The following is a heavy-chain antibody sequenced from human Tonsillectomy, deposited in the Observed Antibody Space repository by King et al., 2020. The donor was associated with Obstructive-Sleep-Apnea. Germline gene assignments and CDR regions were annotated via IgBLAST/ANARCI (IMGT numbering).Heavy chain of an antibody. CDR2: IKSKTDGGTT. CDR1: GFTFNNAW. CDR3: TTSDYGSVP. V-gene: IGHV3-15*01. D-gene: IGHD3-10*01. Sequence: VQLVESGGDLVKPGGSLRLSCAASGFTFNNAWMTWVRQAPGKGLEWVGGIKSKTDGGTTDYAAPVKGRFTISRDDSKNTLFLQMNSLKTEDTALYYCTTSDYGSVPWGQGTLVTVSS. J-gene: IGHJ4*02.